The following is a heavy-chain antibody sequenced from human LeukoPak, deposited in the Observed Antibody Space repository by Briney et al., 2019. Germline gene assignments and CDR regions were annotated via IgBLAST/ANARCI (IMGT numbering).Heavy chain of an antibody. J-gene: IGHJ4*02. CDR3: ARGKSQYDYVWGSYRNPDRYFDY. D-gene: IGHD3-16*02. CDR1: GGSFSGYY. V-gene: IGHV4-34*01. CDR2: INHSGST. Sequence: PSEILSLTCAVYGGSFSGYYWSWIRQPPGKGLEWIGEINHSGSTNYNPSLKSRVTISVDTSKNQFSLKLSSVTAADTDVYYCARGKSQYDYVWGSYRNPDRYFDYWGQGTLVTVSS.